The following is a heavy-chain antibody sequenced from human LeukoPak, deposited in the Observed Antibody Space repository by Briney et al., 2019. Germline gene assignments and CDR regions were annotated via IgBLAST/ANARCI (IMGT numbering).Heavy chain of an antibody. J-gene: IGHJ4*02. D-gene: IGHD2-2*01. CDR2: IYYSGST. CDR1: GGSISSSSYY. V-gene: IGHV4-39*07. Sequence: SETLSLTCTVSGGSISSSSYYWGWIRQPPGKGLEWIGSIYYSGSTYYNPSLKSRVTISVDTSKNQFSLKLSSVTAADTAVYYCAREGACSSTSCQSIAARPVFDYWGQGTLVTVPS. CDR3: AREGACSSTSCQSIAARPVFDY.